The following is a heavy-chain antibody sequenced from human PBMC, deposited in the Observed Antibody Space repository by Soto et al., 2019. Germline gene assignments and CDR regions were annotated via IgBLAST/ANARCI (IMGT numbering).Heavy chain of an antibody. Sequence: QVQLVQSGAEVKKPGSSVKVSCKASGGTFSSYAISWVRQAPGQGLEWMGGIIPIFGTANFAQKFQGRVTITVEEPTSPAEVELVCLRAEGEAGYYCACDRAGSTLSWGQGPLVVFSS. J-gene: IGHJ5*02. V-gene: IGHV1-69*12. D-gene: IGHD3-10*01. CDR2: IIPIFGTA. CDR1: GGTFSSYA. CDR3: ACDRAGSTLS.